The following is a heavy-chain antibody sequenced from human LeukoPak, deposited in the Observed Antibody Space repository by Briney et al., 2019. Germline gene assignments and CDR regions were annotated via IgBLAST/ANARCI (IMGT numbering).Heavy chain of an antibody. V-gene: IGHV1-69*04. J-gene: IGHJ4*02. CDR3: AIFEGGNYDILTGYYRLDY. CDR2: IIPILGIA. D-gene: IGHD3-9*01. Sequence: SVKVSCKASGGTFSSYAISWVRQAPGQGLEWMGRIIPILGIANYAQKFQGRVTITADKSTSTAYMELSSLRSEDTAVYYCAIFEGGNYDILTGYYRLDYWGQGTLVTVSS. CDR1: GGTFSSYA.